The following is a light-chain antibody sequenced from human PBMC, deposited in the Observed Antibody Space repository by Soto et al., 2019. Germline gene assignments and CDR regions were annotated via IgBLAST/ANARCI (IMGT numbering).Light chain of an antibody. CDR3: QQYYSTPQLT. CDR2: WAS. CDR1: QSILYSSNNKNY. Sequence: DIVMTQSPDSLAVSLGERATINCKSSQSILYSSNNKNYLAWYQQKPGQPPKLLIYWASTRESGVPDRFSGSGSGTDFTLTISSLQAEDVAVYYCQQYYSTPQLTFGGGNKVELK. V-gene: IGKV4-1*01. J-gene: IGKJ4*01.